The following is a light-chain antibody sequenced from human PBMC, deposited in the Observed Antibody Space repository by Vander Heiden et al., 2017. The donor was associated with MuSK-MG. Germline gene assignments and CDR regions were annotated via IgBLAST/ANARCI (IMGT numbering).Light chain of an antibody. CDR1: QSVSSY. CDR3: QQRSNWPLFT. CDR2: DAS. J-gene: IGKJ3*01. Sequence: EIVLTQPPATLSLSPGERATLSCRASQSVSSYLAWYQQKPGQAPRLLIYDASNRATGIPARFSGSGSGTDFTLTISSLEPEDFAVYYCQQRSNWPLFTFGPGTKVDIK. V-gene: IGKV3-11*01.